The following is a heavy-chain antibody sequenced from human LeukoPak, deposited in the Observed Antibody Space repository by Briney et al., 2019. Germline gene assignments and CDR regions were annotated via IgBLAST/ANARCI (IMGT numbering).Heavy chain of an antibody. CDR1: GGTFSSYV. J-gene: IGHJ4*02. D-gene: IGHD3-22*01. CDR2: IIPILGIA. CDR3: ARDPLPDYYDSSGQNGGYFDY. Sequence: ASVKVSCKASGGTFSSYVISWVRQAPGQGLEWMGRIIPILGIANYAQKFQGRVTITADKSTSTAYMELSSLRSEDTAVYYCARDPLPDYYDSSGQNGGYFDYWGQGTLVTVSS. V-gene: IGHV1-69*04.